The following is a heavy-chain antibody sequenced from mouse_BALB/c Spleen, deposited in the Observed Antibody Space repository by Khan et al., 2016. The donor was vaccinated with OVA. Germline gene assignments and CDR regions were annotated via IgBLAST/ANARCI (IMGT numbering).Heavy chain of an antibody. CDR1: GFSLTTYG. V-gene: IGHV2-2*02. D-gene: IGHD2-4*01. Sequence: QVQLKQSGPGLVQPSQSLSITCTVSGFSLTTYGVHWVRQSPGKGLEWLGVIWSGGITDYNAPFISRLSISKDNSKSQVFFKMNSLQANDTARYFCARNYDYDEGLAYWGQGTLVTVSA. J-gene: IGHJ3*01. CDR2: IWSGGIT. CDR3: ARNYDYDEGLAY.